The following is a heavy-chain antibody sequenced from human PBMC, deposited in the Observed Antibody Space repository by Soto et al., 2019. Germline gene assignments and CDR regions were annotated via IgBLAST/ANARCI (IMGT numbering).Heavy chain of an antibody. CDR3: AREGVAPYYYYGMDV. CDR2: IYNSGRGST. D-gene: IGHD5-12*01. Sequence: PSETLSLTCSVSGSSMTTYYWHWIRQAPGKGLEWIGFIYNSGRGSTGSNPSLSSRVTFSIETSKNQFSLKLDSVTAADTAVYYCAREGVAPYYYYGMDVWGQGTPVTVSS. J-gene: IGHJ6*02. V-gene: IGHV4-59*01. CDR1: GSSMTTYY.